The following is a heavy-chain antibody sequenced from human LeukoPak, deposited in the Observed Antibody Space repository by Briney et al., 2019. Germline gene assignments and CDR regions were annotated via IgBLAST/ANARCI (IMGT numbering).Heavy chain of an antibody. D-gene: IGHD3-22*01. CDR1: GFTFRAYA. J-gene: IGHJ4*02. Sequence: GGSLRLSCAASGFTFRAYAMSWVRQAPGKGLEWVSGISGSADATYYADSVKGRFTISRDNSKNTLYLQMNSLRAEDTAVYYCRYYDSSGRLDYWGQGTLVTVSS. CDR3: RYYDSSGRLDY. V-gene: IGHV3-23*01. CDR2: ISGSADAT.